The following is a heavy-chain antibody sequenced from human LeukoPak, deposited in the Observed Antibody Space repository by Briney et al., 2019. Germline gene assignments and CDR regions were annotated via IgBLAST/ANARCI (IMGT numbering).Heavy chain of an antibody. D-gene: IGHD3-16*02. CDR3: ARVKYDNVWGSSRSYYFDY. CDR1: SGSISNYY. Sequence: SETLSLTCTVSSGSISNYYWSWIRQPPGKGLEWIGYIYYSGSTNYNPTLRSRVTISVDTSKNQVSLKLNSVTAADTAVYYCARVKYDNVWGSSRSYYFDYWGHGTLVTVAS. V-gene: IGHV4-59*01. J-gene: IGHJ4*01. CDR2: IYYSGST.